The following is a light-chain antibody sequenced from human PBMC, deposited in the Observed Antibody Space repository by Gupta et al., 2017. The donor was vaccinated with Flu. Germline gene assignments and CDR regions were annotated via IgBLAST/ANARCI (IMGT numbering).Light chain of an antibody. CDR2: KIS. CDR3: MQATQCVT. CDR1: RSPMHRDGNTY. J-gene: IGKJ5*01. Sequence: DIVLTQTPGSSPVTLRQPASISCRSSRSPMHRDGNTYLSWLHQRPGQHPRLLIYKISKRFSGVSDRFSGSGTGTDFTLNISRVEPEDVGIYYCMQATQCVTFGQGTRLDIK. V-gene: IGKV2-24*01.